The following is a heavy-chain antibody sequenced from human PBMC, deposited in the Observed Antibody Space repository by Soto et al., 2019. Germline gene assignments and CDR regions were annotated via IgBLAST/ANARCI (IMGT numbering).Heavy chain of an antibody. CDR3: ARDRLREGFDY. CDR2: IYSGGST. D-gene: IGHD2-15*01. Sequence: GGSLRLSCAASGFTVSSNYMSWVRQAPGKGLEWVSVIYSGGSTYYADSVKGRFTISRDNSKNTLYLQMNSLRAEDTAVYSCARDRLREGFDYWGQGTLVTVSS. V-gene: IGHV3-66*02. J-gene: IGHJ4*02. CDR1: GFTVSSNY.